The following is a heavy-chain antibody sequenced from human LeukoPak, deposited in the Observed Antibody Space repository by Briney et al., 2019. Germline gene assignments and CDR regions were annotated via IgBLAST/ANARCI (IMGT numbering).Heavy chain of an antibody. J-gene: IGHJ4*02. Sequence: SVKVSCKASGFTFTSSAMQWGRQARGQRLEWIGWIVVGSGNTNYAQKFQERVTITRDMSTSRAYMELSSLRSEYTAVYYCAAVQVGANYYFDYWGQGTLVTVSS. D-gene: IGHD1-26*01. V-gene: IGHV1-58*02. CDR2: IVVGSGNT. CDR3: AAVQVGANYYFDY. CDR1: GFTFTSSA.